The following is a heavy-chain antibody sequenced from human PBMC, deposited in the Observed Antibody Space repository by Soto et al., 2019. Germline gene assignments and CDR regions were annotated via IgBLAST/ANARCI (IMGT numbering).Heavy chain of an antibody. CDR1: GGSISSGGYY. V-gene: IGHV4-31*03. D-gene: IGHD5-12*01. CDR2: IYYSGST. J-gene: IGHJ4*02. Sequence: PSETLSLTCTVSGGSISSGGYYWSWIRQHPGKGLEWTGYIYYSGSTNYNPSLKSRVTISVDTSKNQFSLKLSSVTAADTAVYYCARSSGYSGYDHFDYWGQGTLVTVSS. CDR3: ARSSGYSGYDHFDY.